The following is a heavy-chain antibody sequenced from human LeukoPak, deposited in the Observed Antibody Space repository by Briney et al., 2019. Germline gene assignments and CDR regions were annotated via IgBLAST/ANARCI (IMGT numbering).Heavy chain of an antibody. CDR3: ARTLTVAGTGSFDY. Sequence: GGSLRLSCAASGFTFSSYGMHWVRQAPGKGLEWVAFIRYDGSNKYYADSVKGRFTISRDNSKNTLYLQINSLRVEDTAVYYCARTLTVAGTGSFDYWGQGTLVTVSS. D-gene: IGHD6-19*01. CDR1: GFTFSSYG. CDR2: IRYDGSNK. V-gene: IGHV3-30*02. J-gene: IGHJ4*03.